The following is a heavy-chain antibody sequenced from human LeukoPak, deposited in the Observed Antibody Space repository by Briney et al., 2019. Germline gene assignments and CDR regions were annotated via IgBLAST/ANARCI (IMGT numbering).Heavy chain of an antibody. D-gene: IGHD6-13*01. J-gene: IGHJ6*03. CDR1: GGSISSYY. CDR2: IYTSGST. V-gene: IGHV4-4*07. CDR3: ARGMSAAAGHYYYYYMDV. Sequence: SETLSLTCTVSGGSISSYYWSWIRQPAGKGLEWIGRIYTSGSTNYNPSLKSRVTMSVDTSKNQFSLKLSSVTAADTAVYYCARGMSAAAGHYYYYYMDVWGKGTTVTVSS.